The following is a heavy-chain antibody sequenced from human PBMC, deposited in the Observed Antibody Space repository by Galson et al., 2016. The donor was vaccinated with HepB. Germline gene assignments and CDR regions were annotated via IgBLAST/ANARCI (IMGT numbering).Heavy chain of an antibody. CDR2: ITGSGVT. D-gene: IGHD5-12*01. CDR3: ARVRSGYSGYANPYYYGMDV. CDR1: GFTFSNHA. Sequence: SLRLSCAASGFTFSNHAMSWVRQAPGKGLEWVSVITGSGVTYYADSVKGRFTISRDNSKNTLFLQMNSLRAEDTAVYYCARVRSGYSGYANPYYYGMDVWGQGTTVTVSS. J-gene: IGHJ6*02. V-gene: IGHV3-23*01.